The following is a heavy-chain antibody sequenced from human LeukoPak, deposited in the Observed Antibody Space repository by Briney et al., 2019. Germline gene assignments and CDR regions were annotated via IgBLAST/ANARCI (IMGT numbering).Heavy chain of an antibody. CDR1: GFTFSSYS. Sequence: PGTSLRLPCAASGFTFSSYSMHWVRQAPGKGLEWVAFIWFDGRTKYHAGSVKGRFTISRDNSQSTLFLQLTSLTAEDTALYYCARDGGANSGGPLDFWGQGTLVTVSS. V-gene: IGHV3-33*01. CDR2: IWFDGRTK. CDR3: ARDGGANSGGPLDF. J-gene: IGHJ4*02. D-gene: IGHD3-16*01.